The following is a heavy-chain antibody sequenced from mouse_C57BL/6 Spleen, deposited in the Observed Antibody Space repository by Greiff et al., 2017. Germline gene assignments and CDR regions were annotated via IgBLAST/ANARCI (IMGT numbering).Heavy chain of an antibody. CDR3: ARPSDGSTYYCDY. CDR1: GYTFTSYW. CDR2: IYPSDSET. D-gene: IGHD5-1*01. V-gene: IGHV1-61*01. Sequence: QVQLQQPGAELVRPGSSVKLSCKASGYTFTSYWMDWVKQRPGQGLEWIGNIYPSDSETHYNQKFKDKATLTVDKSSSTAYMQLRRLTSEDSAFYYCARPSDGSTYYCDYWGQGTTPTVSS. J-gene: IGHJ2*01.